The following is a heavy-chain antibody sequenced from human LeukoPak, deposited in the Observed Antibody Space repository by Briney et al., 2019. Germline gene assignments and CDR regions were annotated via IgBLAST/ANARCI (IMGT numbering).Heavy chain of an antibody. D-gene: IGHD2-8*01. J-gene: IGHJ4*02. V-gene: IGHV1-69*13. CDR3: ARAYCTNGVCYEGYFDY. Sequence: GASVKVSCKASRGTFSSYAISWVRQAPGQGLEWMGGIIPIFGTANYAQKFQGRVTITADESTSTAYMELSSLRSEDTAVYYCARAYCTNGVCYEGYFDYWGQGTLVTVSS. CDR2: IIPIFGTA. CDR1: RGTFSSYA.